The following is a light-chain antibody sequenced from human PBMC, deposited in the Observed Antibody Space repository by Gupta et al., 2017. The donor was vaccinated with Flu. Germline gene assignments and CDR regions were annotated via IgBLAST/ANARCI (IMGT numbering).Light chain of an antibody. CDR1: SSNIGSNT. CDR2: SND. CDR3: AAWDDGRNGVL. Sequence: QSVLTQPPSASGTPGQRVTISCSGSSSNIGSNTVNWYQQLPGTAPNLLIYSNDKRPSGVSDRFSASKSATSASLAISGLQAEDEADYHCAAWDDGRNGVLFGGGTKVTVL. V-gene: IGLV1-44*01. J-gene: IGLJ2*01.